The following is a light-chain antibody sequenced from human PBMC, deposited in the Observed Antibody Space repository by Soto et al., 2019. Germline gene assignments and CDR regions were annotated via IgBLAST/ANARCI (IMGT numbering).Light chain of an antibody. CDR3: QQYDTSPPWT. V-gene: IGKV3-20*01. CDR2: GAS. J-gene: IGKJ1*01. Sequence: EIVLTQFPGTLSLSSGERAALSCRASQSISSSSLAWYQQKPGQAPRLLIYGASTRATGIPDRFSGSGSGTDFTLTISRLEPEDFAVYYCQQYDTSPPWTFGQGTKVAMK. CDR1: QSISSSS.